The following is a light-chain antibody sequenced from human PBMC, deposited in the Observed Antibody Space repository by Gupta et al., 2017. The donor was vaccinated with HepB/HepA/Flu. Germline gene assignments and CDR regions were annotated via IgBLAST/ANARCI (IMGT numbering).Light chain of an antibody. Sequence: DIQMTQSPSSLSASVGDRVTISCRASQSISNYLNWYQQKLGKAPKLLIYAASSLQSGVPSRFSGSGSGTDFTLTISSLQPEDFATYYCQQSDSNPRTFGQGTKVEIK. V-gene: IGKV1-39*01. J-gene: IGKJ1*01. CDR1: QSISNY. CDR2: AAS. CDR3: QQSDSNPRT.